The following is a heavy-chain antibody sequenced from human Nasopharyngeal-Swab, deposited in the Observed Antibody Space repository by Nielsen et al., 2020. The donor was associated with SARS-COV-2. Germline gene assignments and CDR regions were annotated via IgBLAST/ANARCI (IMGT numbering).Heavy chain of an antibody. CDR3: AKNSYGFGYYFDY. V-gene: IGHV3-11*01. J-gene: IGHJ4*02. D-gene: IGHD5-18*01. Sequence: GGSLRLSCAASGFTFSDYYMSWIRQAPGKGLEWVSYISSSGSTIYYADSVKGRFTISRDNSKNTLYLQMNSLRAEDTAVYYCAKNSYGFGYYFDYWGQGTLVTVSS. CDR2: ISSSGSTI. CDR1: GFTFSDYY.